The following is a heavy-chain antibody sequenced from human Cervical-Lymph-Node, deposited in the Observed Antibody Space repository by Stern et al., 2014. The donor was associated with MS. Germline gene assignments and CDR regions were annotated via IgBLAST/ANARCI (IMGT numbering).Heavy chain of an antibody. CDR2: IRGRGIST. D-gene: IGHD1-7*01. V-gene: IGHV3-23*04. J-gene: IGHJ6*02. CDR1: GFTFSTYA. CDR3: AKDRNNWNSVSGMDV. Sequence: EVQLVESGGGLVQPGGSLRLSCAASGFTFSTYAMSWVRQAPGKGLEWVSTIRGRGISTYYADSVKGRFSISRDNSKNTLYLQMNSLRAEDTAVYYCAKDRNNWNSVSGMDVWGQGTTVTVSS.